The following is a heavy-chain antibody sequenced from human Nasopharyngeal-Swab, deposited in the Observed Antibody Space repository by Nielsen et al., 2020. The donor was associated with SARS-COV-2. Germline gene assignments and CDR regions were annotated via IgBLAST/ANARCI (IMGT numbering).Heavy chain of an antibody. CDR3: ARVFGVVNPYYYYYYMDV. CDR1: GYSISSGYY. D-gene: IGHD3-3*01. J-gene: IGHJ6*03. Sequence: SETLSLTCAVSGYSISSGYYWGRIRQPPGKGLEWIGSIYHSGSTYYNPSLKSRVTISVDTSKNQFSLKLSSVTAADTAVYYCARVFGVVNPYYYYYYMDVWGKGTTVTVSS. V-gene: IGHV4-38-2*01. CDR2: IYHSGST.